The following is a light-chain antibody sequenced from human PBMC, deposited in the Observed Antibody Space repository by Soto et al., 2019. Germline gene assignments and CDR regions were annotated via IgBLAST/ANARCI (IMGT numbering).Light chain of an antibody. J-gene: IGKJ5*01. V-gene: IGKV3-15*01. CDR3: QQYNNLLRP. CDR1: QLFSSN. Sequence: IGMMKTKETLSVSPGESVTLSCRASQLFSSNLAWYQHKPGQAPRLLIYGVSTRDTGVPDRFSGSASGTEFTLTISSLQSEDFAVYYCQQYNNLLRPFCQGGRLAIK. CDR2: GVS.